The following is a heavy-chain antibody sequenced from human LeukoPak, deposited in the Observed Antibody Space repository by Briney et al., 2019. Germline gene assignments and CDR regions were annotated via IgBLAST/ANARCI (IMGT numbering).Heavy chain of an antibody. D-gene: IGHD3-10*01. CDR1: GDTLTTYG. CDR2: ITAYNGNA. CDR3: ARGPALFTIVRGVIDFDY. V-gene: IGHV1-18*04. J-gene: IGHJ4*02. Sequence: SPTPSGDTLTTYGISWVRQAPGQGLEWMGWITAYNGNAKYTKKLQGRVTMTTDTSTSTAYMELRSLRSVVTAMYYCARGPALFTIVRGVIDFDYWGQGTLVTVSS.